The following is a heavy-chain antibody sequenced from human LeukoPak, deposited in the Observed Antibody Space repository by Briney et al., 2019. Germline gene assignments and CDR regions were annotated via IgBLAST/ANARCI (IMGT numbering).Heavy chain of an antibody. V-gene: IGHV4-61*02. CDR2: IYTGGST. CDR3: ARALGYGIAAAGTHHYYMDV. J-gene: IGHJ6*03. CDR1: GASISSGSYY. Sequence: SETLSLTCTVSGASISSGSYYWSWIRQPAGKGLEWIGRIYTGGSTNYNPSLKSRVTISVDTSKNQFSLQLSSVTAADTAVYYCARALGYGIAAAGTHHYYMDVWGKGTTVTISS. D-gene: IGHD6-13*01.